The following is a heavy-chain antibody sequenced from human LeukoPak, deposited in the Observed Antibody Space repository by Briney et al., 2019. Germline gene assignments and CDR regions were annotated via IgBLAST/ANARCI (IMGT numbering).Heavy chain of an antibody. D-gene: IGHD4-17*01. CDR3: ARSSEYGDPFNY. CDR1: GASISRSDYF. V-gene: IGHV4-39*01. J-gene: IGHJ4*02. CDR2: IYYSGST. Sequence: SETLSLTCTVSGASISRSDYFWGWIRQPPGKRLERIGSIYYSGSTYYSPSLKGRVTISVDTSRNQFSLKLNSVTAADTAVYYCARSSEYGDPFNYWGQGTLVTVSS.